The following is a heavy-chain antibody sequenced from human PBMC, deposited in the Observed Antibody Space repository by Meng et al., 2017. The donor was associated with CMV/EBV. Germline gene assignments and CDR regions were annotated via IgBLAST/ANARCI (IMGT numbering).Heavy chain of an antibody. D-gene: IGHD2-2*02. CDR2: ITPIFGVA. V-gene: IGHV1-69*13. J-gene: IGHJ6*02. CDR3: ARVIVVPAAIPLYYYYGMDV. Sequence: SVKVSCKASGVTFSSCTLSWVRQAPGQGLEWMGGITPIFGVAQYAQNFQGRVTITADEYTNTAYMDVSSLRSEDTAVYYCARVIVVPAAIPLYYYYGMDVWGQGTTVTVSS. CDR1: GVTFSSCT.